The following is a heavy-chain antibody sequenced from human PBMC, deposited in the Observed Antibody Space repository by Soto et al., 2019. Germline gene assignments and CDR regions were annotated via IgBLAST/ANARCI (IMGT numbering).Heavy chain of an antibody. CDR1: GYTFTSYG. CDR2: IGAYNGNT. V-gene: IGHV1-18*01. J-gene: IGHJ4*02. Sequence: QVQLVQSGAEVKKPGASVKVSCKASGYTFTSYGISWVRQAPGQGLEWMGWIGAYNGNTNYAQTLQGRVTMTTDTAASTAYMELSSLRYDETAEYYCARDRRHDYIWGSYRYMEFAYWGQGTLVSVSS. D-gene: IGHD3-16*02. CDR3: ARDRRHDYIWGSYRYMEFAY.